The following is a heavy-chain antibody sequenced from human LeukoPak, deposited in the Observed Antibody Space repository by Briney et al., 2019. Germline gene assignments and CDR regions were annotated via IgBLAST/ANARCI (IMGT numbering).Heavy chain of an antibody. V-gene: IGHV3-9*01. D-gene: IGHD6-19*01. CDR2: ISWNSGNI. Sequence: PGRSLRLSCAASGFTFDDYAMHWVRQAPGKGLEWVSGISWNSGNIGYADSVKGRFTISRDNAKNSLYLQMNSLRAEDTALYYCVKDGSSGLSGRDFGFDYWGQGTLVTVSS. J-gene: IGHJ4*02. CDR1: GFTFDDYA. CDR3: VKDGSSGLSGRDFGFDY.